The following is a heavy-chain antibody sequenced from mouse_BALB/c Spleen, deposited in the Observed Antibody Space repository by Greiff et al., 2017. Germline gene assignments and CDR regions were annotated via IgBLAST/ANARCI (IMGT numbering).Heavy chain of an antibody. V-gene: IGHV5-17*02. Sequence: EVMLVESGGGLVQPGGSRKLSCAASGFTFSSFGMHWVRQAPEKGLEWVAYISSGSSTIYYADTVKGRFTISRDNPKNTLFLQMTSLRSEDTAMYYCARGYDYDEGYFDYWGQGTTLTVSS. D-gene: IGHD2-4*01. CDR1: GFTFSSFG. J-gene: IGHJ2*01. CDR2: ISSGSSTI. CDR3: ARGYDYDEGYFDY.